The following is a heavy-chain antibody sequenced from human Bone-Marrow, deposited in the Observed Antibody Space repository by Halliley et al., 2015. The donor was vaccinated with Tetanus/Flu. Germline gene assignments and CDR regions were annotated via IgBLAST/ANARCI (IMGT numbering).Heavy chain of an antibody. CDR3: ARVSPQKAAAITYYFDY. V-gene: IGHV4-59*01. CDR1: GGSINSNS. D-gene: IGHD6-13*01. J-gene: IGHJ4*02. Sequence: TLSLTCTVSGGSINSNSWSWIRQPPGKGLEWIGYIYYSGSTNYNPSLKSRVTISVDTSKNQFSLKLRSVTAADTAVYYCARVSPQKAAAITYYFDYWGQGTLVTVSS. CDR2: IYYSGST.